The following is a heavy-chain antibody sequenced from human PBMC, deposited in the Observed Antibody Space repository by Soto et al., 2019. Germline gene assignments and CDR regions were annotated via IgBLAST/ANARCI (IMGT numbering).Heavy chain of an antibody. CDR1: GGSVSSGSYY. CDR2: IYYSGST. V-gene: IGHV4-61*01. Sequence: QVQLQESGPGLVKPSETLSLTCTVSGGSVSSGSYYWSWIRQPPGKGLEWIGYIYYSGSTNYNPSRKSRVTISVDTSKNQFSLKLSSVTAADTDVYYCSRTTRSAFDYWGQGTLVTVSS. CDR3: SRTTRSAFDY. J-gene: IGHJ4*02. D-gene: IGHD1-1*01.